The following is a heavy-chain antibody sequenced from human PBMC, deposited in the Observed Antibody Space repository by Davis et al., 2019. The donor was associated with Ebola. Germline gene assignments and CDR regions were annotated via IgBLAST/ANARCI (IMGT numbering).Heavy chain of an antibody. CDR1: GFTFNFYV. CDR3: AKDGRGYNSAVDY. CDR2: IGGGGGDT. Sequence: GESLKISCVGSGFTFNFYVMSWVSQAPGKGLEWVSAIGGGGGDTYYADSVKGRFTISRDNSKNTLYVQMNSLRVEDTTVYYCAKDGRGYNSAVDYWGQGTLVTVSS. V-gene: IGHV3-23*01. J-gene: IGHJ4*02. D-gene: IGHD5-24*01.